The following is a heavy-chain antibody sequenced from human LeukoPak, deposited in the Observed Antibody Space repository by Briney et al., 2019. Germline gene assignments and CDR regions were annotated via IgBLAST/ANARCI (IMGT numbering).Heavy chain of an antibody. V-gene: IGHV3-21*01. Sequence: GGSLRLSCAASGFTFSDYYMNWVRQAPGKGLEWVSSISSSSSYIYYADSVKGRFTISRDNAKNSLYLQMNSLRAEDTAVYYCARYSGWYFDYWGQGTLVTVSS. CDR2: ISSSSSYI. D-gene: IGHD6-19*01. J-gene: IGHJ4*02. CDR3: ARYSGWYFDY. CDR1: GFTFSDYY.